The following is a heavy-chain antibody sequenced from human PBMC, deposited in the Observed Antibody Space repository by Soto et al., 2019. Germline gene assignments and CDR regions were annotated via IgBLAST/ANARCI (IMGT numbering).Heavy chain of an antibody. CDR1: GGSISSYD. J-gene: IGHJ6*03. D-gene: IGHD4-4*01. V-gene: IGHV4-59*01. Sequence: SETLCLTWSVAGGSISSYDGSWIRQPPGKGLEWIGYIYYSGSTNYNPSLKSRVTISVDTSKNQFSLKLSSVTAADTAVYYCARGRQDRNSVLYYYYMDVWGKGTTVTV. CDR3: ARGRQDRNSVLYYYYMDV. CDR2: IYYSGST.